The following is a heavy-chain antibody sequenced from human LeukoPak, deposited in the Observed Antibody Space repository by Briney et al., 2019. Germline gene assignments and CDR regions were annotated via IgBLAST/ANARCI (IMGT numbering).Heavy chain of an antibody. CDR2: IYHSEST. J-gene: IGHJ3*02. CDR1: GGSMSSGIYS. Sequence: SETLSLTCAVSGGSMSSGIYSWSWIRQPPGKGLEWIGYIYHSESTYYNPSLESRVTISGDTSNNQFSLKLTSVTAADTAVYYCARVPYRSVDSFDIWGQGTLVTVSS. D-gene: IGHD3-10*01. V-gene: IGHV4-30-2*01. CDR3: ARVPYRSVDSFDI.